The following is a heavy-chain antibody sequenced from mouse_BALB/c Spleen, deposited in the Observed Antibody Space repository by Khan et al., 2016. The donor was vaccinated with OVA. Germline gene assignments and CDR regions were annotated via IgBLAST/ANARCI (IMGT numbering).Heavy chain of an antibody. J-gene: IGHJ2*01. Sequence: QVQPQQSGAELAKPGASVKMSCKASGYTFTTYWMHWVKQRPGQSLEWIGYINPTSGYTDYNEKFKDRATLSADKSSSTAYMQLSSLTSEDSAVYYCTRDRIDYWGQGTTLTVSS. CDR1: GYTFTTYW. V-gene: IGHV1-7*01. CDR3: TRDRIDY. CDR2: INPTSGYT.